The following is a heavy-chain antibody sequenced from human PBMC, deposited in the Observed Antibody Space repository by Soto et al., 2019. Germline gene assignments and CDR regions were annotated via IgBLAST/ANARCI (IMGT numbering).Heavy chain of an antibody. CDR2: INPSSGGT. CDR3: ARGRNFLDLLDY. V-gene: IGHV1-2*02. D-gene: IGHD3-3*01. J-gene: IGHJ4*02. Sequence: ASVKVSCKASGYTFSGFYIHWVRQAPGQGLEWMGWINPSSGGTKYAQRFQGRVAMTKDTSITTAYMDLRSVRFDDTAVYYCARGRNFLDLLDYWGQGTQGTVSS. CDR1: GYTFSGFY.